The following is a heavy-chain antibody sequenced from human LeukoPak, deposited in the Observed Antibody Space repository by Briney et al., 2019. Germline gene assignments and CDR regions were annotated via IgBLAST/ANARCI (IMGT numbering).Heavy chain of an antibody. CDR3: ARDNWVDC. V-gene: IGHV3-7*03. Sequence: GGSLRLSCAASGFTFSSYWMSWVRRAPGKGLEWVANIKQDGSEKYYVDSVKGRFTISRDNAKNSLYLQMNSLKVEDTAIYYCARDNWVDCWGQGTLVTVSS. CDR2: IKQDGSEK. CDR1: GFTFSSYW. J-gene: IGHJ5*01.